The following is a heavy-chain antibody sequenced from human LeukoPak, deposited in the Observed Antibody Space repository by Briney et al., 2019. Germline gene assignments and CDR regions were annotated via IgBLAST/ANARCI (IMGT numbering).Heavy chain of an antibody. D-gene: IGHD6-13*01. V-gene: IGHV4-39*07. Sequence: SETLSLTCTVSGGSISSNSYNWGWIRQPPGKGLEWIGKIYYSGSTYYNPSLRSRVTISVDTSKNQFSLKLSSVTAADTAVYYCARDHSSSWYGRYFDYWGQGTLVTVSS. CDR2: IYYSGST. CDR3: ARDHSSSWYGRYFDY. J-gene: IGHJ4*02. CDR1: GGSISSNSYN.